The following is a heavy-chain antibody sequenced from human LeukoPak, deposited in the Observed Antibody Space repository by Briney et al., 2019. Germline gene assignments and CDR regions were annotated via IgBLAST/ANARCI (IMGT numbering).Heavy chain of an antibody. Sequence: ASVKVSCKASGYTFTGYYMHWVRQAPGQGLEWMGWINPNSGGTNYAQKLQGRVTMTTDTSTSTAYMELRSLRSDDTAVYYCALSGRYSGYDSTFDYWGQGTLVTVSS. D-gene: IGHD5-12*01. J-gene: IGHJ4*02. CDR2: INPNSGGT. CDR1: GYTFTGYY. CDR3: ALSGRYSGYDSTFDY. V-gene: IGHV1-2*02.